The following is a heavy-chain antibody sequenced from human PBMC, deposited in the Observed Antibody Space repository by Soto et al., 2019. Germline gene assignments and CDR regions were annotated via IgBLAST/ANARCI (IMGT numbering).Heavy chain of an antibody. CDR2: INAGNGNT. Sequence: ASVKVSCKASGYTFTSYAMHWVRQAPGQRLEWMGWINAGNGNTKYSQKFQGRVTITRDTSASTAYMELSSLRSEDTAVYYCARELLHYYGSGTSYWGQGTLVTVSS. CDR3: ARELLHYYGSGTSY. D-gene: IGHD3-10*01. J-gene: IGHJ4*02. V-gene: IGHV1-3*01. CDR1: GYTFTSYA.